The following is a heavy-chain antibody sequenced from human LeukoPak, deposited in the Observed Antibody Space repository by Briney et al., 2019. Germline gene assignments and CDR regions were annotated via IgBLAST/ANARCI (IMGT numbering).Heavy chain of an antibody. J-gene: IGHJ5*02. CDR1: GDSVSSNSAA. Sequence: SQTLSLTCALSGDSVSSNSAAWNWIRQSPSRGLEWLVRTYYRSKLYNDYAVSVKSRITINPDTSKNQFSLQLNSVTPEDTAVYYCAREGVAVAGTSWFDRWGQGTLVTVSS. CDR3: AREGVAVAGTSWFDR. D-gene: IGHD6-19*01. V-gene: IGHV6-1*01. CDR2: TYYRSKLYN.